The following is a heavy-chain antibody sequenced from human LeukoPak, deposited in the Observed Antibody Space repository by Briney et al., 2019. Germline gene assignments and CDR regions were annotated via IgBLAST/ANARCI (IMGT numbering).Heavy chain of an antibody. CDR1: GGSFSGYY. CDR2: INHSGST. D-gene: IGHD3-3*01. CDR3: ARAYYDFWSGSVPTGKNWFDP. J-gene: IGHJ5*02. V-gene: IGHV4-34*01. Sequence: PSETLSLTCAVYGGSFSGYYWSWIRQPPGKGLEWIGEINHSGSTNYNPSLKSRVTISVDTSKNQFSLKLSSVTAADTAVYYCARAYYDFWSGSVPTGKNWFDPWGQETLVTVSP.